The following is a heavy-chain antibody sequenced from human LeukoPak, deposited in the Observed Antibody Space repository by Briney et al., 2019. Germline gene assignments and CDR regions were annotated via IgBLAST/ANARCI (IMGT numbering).Heavy chain of an antibody. CDR1: GYTFTGYY. Sequence: GASVKVSCKASGYTFTGYYMHWVRQAPGQGLEWMGWISAYNGNTNYAQNLQGRVTMTTDTSTSTAYMELRSLRSDDTAVYYCARGAAPDFISAFDYWGQGTLVTVSS. CDR3: ARGAAPDFISAFDY. J-gene: IGHJ4*02. D-gene: IGHD3-3*01. CDR2: ISAYNGNT. V-gene: IGHV1-18*04.